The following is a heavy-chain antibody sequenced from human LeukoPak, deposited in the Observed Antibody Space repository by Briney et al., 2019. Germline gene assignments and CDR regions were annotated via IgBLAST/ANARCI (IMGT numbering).Heavy chain of an antibody. CDR2: IRYDGSNK. D-gene: IGHD3-3*01. J-gene: IGHJ6*01. V-gene: IGHV3-30*02. CDR1: GFTFSSYG. CDR3: AKDERRITIFGVVPPADV. Sequence: GGSLRLSCAASGFTFSSYGMHWVRQAPGKGLEWVAFIRYDGSNKYYADSVKGRFTISRDNSKNTLYLQMNSLRAEDTAVYYCAKDERRITIFGVVPPADVWVKGTTVTDSS.